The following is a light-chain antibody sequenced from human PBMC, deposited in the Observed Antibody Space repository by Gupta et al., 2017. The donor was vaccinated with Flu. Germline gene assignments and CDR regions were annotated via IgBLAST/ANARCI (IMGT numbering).Light chain of an antibody. CDR3: QQYDDWPPIT. CDR2: GAS. J-gene: IGKJ5*01. V-gene: IGKV3-15*01. Sequence: EIVMTQSPVTLSVSPGERATLSCRASQSISSNLASYQHKPGLAPRLLIYGASTRATGIADRFSGSGSGTEFTLTISSLESEDYAVYYCQQYDDWPPITFGKGTRLEIK. CDR1: QSISSN.